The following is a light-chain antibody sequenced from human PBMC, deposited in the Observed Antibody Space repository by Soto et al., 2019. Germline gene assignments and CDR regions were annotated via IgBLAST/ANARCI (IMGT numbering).Light chain of an antibody. Sequence: IVFTKYPGTLSLSPGERANLSCRASQSVSSSYLAWYQQKPGQAPRLLIYGASSRATGIPDRFSGSGSGTDFTLTISRLEPEDFAVYYCQQYGSSLFTFGPGTKVDNK. V-gene: IGKV3-20*01. CDR2: GAS. CDR3: QQYGSSLFT. J-gene: IGKJ3*01. CDR1: QSVSSSY.